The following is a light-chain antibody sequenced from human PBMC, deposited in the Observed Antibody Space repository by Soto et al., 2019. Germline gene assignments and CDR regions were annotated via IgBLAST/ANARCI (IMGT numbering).Light chain of an antibody. Sequence: QSVLTQPASVSGSPGQSITISCTGTITDVGAYNYVSWYQQHPGKAPKLMFYEVNNRPSGVSNRFSGSKSRNTASLTISGLQAEDEAYYYCSSYTSGSTLVFGGGTKLTVL. CDR2: EVN. CDR1: ITDVGAYNY. V-gene: IGLV2-14*01. J-gene: IGLJ2*01. CDR3: SSYTSGSTLV.